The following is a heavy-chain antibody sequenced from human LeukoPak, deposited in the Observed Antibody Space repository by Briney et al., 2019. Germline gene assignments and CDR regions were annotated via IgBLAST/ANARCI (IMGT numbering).Heavy chain of an antibody. V-gene: IGHV3-21*01. CDR1: GFAFSSYS. CDR3: ARWGLSYDSSGLDV. D-gene: IGHD3-22*01. Sequence: GGSLRLSCAASGFAFSSYSMNWVRQAPGKGLEWVSSISSSSSYIYYADSVKGRFTISRDNAKNSLYLQMNSLRAEDTAVYYCARWGLSYDSSGLDVWGQGTTVTAS. CDR2: ISSSSSYI. J-gene: IGHJ6*02.